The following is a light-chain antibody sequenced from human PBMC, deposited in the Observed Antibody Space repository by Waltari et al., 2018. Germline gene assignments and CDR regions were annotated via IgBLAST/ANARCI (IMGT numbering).Light chain of an antibody. V-gene: IGLV2-23*02. CDR2: DVN. CDR1: TSDVGKYNL. Sequence: QSALTQTATVSGSPGQSITIPCTGTTSDVGKYNLVSWYQQHPGKAPTLIIYDVNQRPSGVSHRYSGSTTGNTASLTISGRQAANEAYYYCCSYAGSAISVFGGGTKVTVL. J-gene: IGLJ3*02. CDR3: CSYAGSAISV.